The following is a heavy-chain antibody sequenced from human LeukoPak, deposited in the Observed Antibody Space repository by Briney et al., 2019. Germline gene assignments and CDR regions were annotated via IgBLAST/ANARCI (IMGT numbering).Heavy chain of an antibody. Sequence: SETLSLTCTVSGGSISSYYWSWIRQPAGKGLEWIGRIYTSGSTNYNPSLKSRVTMSVDTSKNQFSLKLSSVTAADTAVYYCARDDHDSSGYYYYHYGVDVWGQGTTVTVSS. CDR3: ARDDHDSSGYYYYHYGVDV. D-gene: IGHD3-22*01. J-gene: IGHJ6*02. V-gene: IGHV4-4*07. CDR1: GGSISSYY. CDR2: IYTSGST.